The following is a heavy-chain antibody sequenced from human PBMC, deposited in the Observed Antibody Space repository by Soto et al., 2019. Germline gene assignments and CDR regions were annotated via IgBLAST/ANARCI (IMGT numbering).Heavy chain of an antibody. CDR2: ITPNSGAT. CDR1: GYTFSDYY. CDR3: ATEPATAKPEGVDF. D-gene: IGHD1-1*01. Sequence: QVQLVQSGAEVRKPGASVNVSCKASGYTFSDYYIHWVRQAPGQGLEWMGRITPNSGATKYAPKFQGGVTMTRDTSITTPYMELSRLRSGDTAVYYCATEPATAKPEGVDFWGQGTLVTVSS. V-gene: IGHV1-2*02. J-gene: IGHJ4*02.